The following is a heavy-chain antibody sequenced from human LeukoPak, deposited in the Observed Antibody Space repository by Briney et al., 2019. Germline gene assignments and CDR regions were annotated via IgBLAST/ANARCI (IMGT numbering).Heavy chain of an antibody. J-gene: IGHJ4*02. CDR1: GXSFSGYY. V-gene: IGHV4-34*01. CDR2: XNHSGST. Sequence: TXXXXGXSFSGYYWSWIRQPPXKGLEWVGXXNHSGSTNYNPSLKSRVTISVDTSKNQFSLKLSSVTAADTAVYYCARGRDIVVVPAVPFDYWGQGTLVTVSS. CDR3: ARGRDIVVVPAVPFDY. D-gene: IGHD2-2*01.